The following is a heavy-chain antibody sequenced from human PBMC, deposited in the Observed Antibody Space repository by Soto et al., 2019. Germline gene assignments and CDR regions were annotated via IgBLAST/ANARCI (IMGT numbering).Heavy chain of an antibody. D-gene: IGHD2-2*01. J-gene: IGHJ5*02. V-gene: IGHV1-18*01. CDR2: ISAYNGNT. Sequence: GASVKVSCKASGYTFTSYGISWVRQAPGQGLEWMGWISAYNGNTNYAQKLQGRVTMTTDTSTGTAYMELRSLRSDDTAVYYCAISEGYQPETWFDPWGQGTLVTVSS. CDR1: GYTFTSYG. CDR3: AISEGYQPETWFDP.